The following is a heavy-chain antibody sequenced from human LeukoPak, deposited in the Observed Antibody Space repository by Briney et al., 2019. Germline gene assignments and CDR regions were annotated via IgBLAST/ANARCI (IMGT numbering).Heavy chain of an antibody. CDR3: AREYSYGHGLDY. V-gene: IGHV1-2*06. Sequence: GASVKVSCKASGYTFTGYHMHWVRQAPGQGLEWMGRINPNSGGTNYAQKFQGRVTMTRDTSISTAYMELSRLRSDDTAVYYCAREYSYGHGLDYWGQGTLVTVSS. CDR2: INPNSGGT. D-gene: IGHD5-18*01. CDR1: GYTFTGYH. J-gene: IGHJ4*02.